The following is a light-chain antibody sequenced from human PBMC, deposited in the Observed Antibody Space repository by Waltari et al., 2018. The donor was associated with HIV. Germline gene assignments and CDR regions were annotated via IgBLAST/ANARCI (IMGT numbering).Light chain of an antibody. Sequence: IRLTQFPSSLSASVGDRVNITCRASESVYTYLHWYQQKPGKAPKILNHGASRLQNGVPRRFSGGGYGTEFTLTIDNLRPEDFATYFCQQSYNTVVFTFGQGT. V-gene: IGKV1-39*01. CDR2: GAS. CDR3: QQSYNTVVFT. CDR1: ESVYTY. J-gene: IGKJ2*01.